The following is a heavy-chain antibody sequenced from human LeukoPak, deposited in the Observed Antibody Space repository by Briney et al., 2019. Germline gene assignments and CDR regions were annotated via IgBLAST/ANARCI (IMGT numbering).Heavy chain of an antibody. CDR3: ARDIDYFDY. J-gene: IGHJ4*02. V-gene: IGHV3-48*03. D-gene: IGHD1-26*01. CDR2: ISSSGSTI. CDR1: GFTFSSYE. Sequence: GGSLRLSCAASGFTFSSYEMNWVRQAPGKGLKWVSYISSSGSTIYYADSVKGRFTISRDNAKNSLYLQMNSLRAEDTAVYYCARDIDYFDYWGQGTLVTVSS.